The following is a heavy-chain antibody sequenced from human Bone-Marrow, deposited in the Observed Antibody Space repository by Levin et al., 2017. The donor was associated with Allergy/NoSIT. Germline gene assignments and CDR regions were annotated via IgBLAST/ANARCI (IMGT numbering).Heavy chain of an antibody. Sequence: PGGSLRLSCAASGFTFSSYAMSWVRQAPGKGLEWVSAISGSGGSTYYADSVKGRFTISRDNSKNTLYLQMNSLRAEDTAVYYCAKWDGDFDWVLSGFDYWGQGTLVTVSS. V-gene: IGHV3-23*01. D-gene: IGHD3-9*01. CDR3: AKWDGDFDWVLSGFDY. J-gene: IGHJ4*02. CDR1: GFTFSSYA. CDR2: ISGSGGST.